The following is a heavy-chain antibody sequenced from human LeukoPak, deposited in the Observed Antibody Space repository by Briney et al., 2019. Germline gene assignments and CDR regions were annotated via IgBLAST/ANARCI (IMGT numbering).Heavy chain of an antibody. J-gene: IGHJ4*02. CDR3: ARSYNEWELYFDY. Sequence: GGSLRLSCAASGFTFSSYSMNWVRQAPGKGLEWVSYISSSSSTIYYADSVKGRFTISRDNAKNSLYLQMNSLRAEDTAVYYCARSYNEWELYFDYWGQGTLVTVSS. CDR2: ISSSSSTI. CDR1: GFTFSSYS. V-gene: IGHV3-48*04. D-gene: IGHD1-26*01.